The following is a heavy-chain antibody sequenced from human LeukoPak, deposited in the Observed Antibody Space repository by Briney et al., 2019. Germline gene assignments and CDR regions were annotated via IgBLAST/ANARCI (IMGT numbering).Heavy chain of an antibody. CDR2: IMPNGGGT. Sequence: ASVKVSCKSSGYTFTGHYIHWVRQAPGQGLEWMGRIMPNGGGTIYAQNFQGRVTMTRDTSIHTAYMELGSLTSDDTAVYYCARDLSGPNPLDYWGQGTLVTVSS. J-gene: IGHJ4*02. CDR3: ARDLSGPNPLDY. V-gene: IGHV1-2*06. CDR1: GYTFTGHY.